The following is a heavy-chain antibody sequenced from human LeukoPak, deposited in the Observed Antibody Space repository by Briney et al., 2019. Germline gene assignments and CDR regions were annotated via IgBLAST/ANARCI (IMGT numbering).Heavy chain of an antibody. CDR2: IYPGDSDT. CDR3: ARRAAGTYDAFDI. D-gene: IGHD6-13*01. CDR1: GYSFTNYW. J-gene: IGHJ3*02. V-gene: IGHV5-51*01. Sequence: GESLKISCKGSGYSFTNYWIGWVRQMPGKGLEWMGIIYPGDSDTRYSLSFQGQVTISADKSITSAYLQWSSLKASDTAVYYCARRAAGTYDAFDIWGQGTMVTVSS.